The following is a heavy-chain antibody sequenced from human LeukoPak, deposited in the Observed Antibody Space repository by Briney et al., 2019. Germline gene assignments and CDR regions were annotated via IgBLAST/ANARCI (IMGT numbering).Heavy chain of an antibody. J-gene: IGHJ4*03. CDR2: ISGSGGST. D-gene: IGHD2-8*01. Sequence: PGGSLRLSCAASGFTFGSYAMSWVRQAPGKGLEWVSAISGSGGSTYYADSVKGRFTISRDNSKNTLYLQMNSLRAEDTAVYYCAKIPPGNGGGPGGFYYWGQGTLVTVSS. V-gene: IGHV3-23*01. CDR3: AKIPPGNGGGPGGFYY. CDR1: GFTFGSYA.